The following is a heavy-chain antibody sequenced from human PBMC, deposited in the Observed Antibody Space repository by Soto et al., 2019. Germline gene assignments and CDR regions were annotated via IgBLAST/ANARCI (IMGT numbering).Heavy chain of an antibody. Sequence: GGSLRLSCAASGFTFSSYAMSWVRQAPGKGLEWVSAISGSGGSTYYADSVKGRFTISRDNSKNTLYLQMNSLRAEDTAVYYCAKIFGLWFGHPGYYDGMDVWGQGTTVTVSS. V-gene: IGHV3-23*01. CDR3: AKIFGLWFGHPGYYDGMDV. CDR1: GFTFSSYA. CDR2: ISGSGGST. D-gene: IGHD3-10*01. J-gene: IGHJ6*02.